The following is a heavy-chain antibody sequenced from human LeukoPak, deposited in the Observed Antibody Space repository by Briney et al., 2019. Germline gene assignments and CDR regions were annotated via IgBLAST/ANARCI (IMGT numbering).Heavy chain of an antibody. CDR3: ARTYYYDSSGYYHDN. CDR2: IYYSGST. J-gene: IGHJ4*02. D-gene: IGHD3-22*01. Sequence: SETLSLTCTVSGGSISSYYWSWIRQPPGKGLEWIGYIYYSGSTNYSPSLKSRVTISVDTSKNQFSLKLSSVTAADTAVYYCARTYYYDSSGYYHDNWGQGTLVTVSA. CDR1: GGSISSYY. V-gene: IGHV4-59*01.